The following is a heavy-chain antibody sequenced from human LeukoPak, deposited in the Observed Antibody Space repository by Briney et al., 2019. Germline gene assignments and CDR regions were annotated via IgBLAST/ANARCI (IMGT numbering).Heavy chain of an antibody. CDR1: GFTFSSYA. D-gene: IGHD6-19*01. J-gene: IGHJ3*02. V-gene: IGHV3-23*01. CDR3: AREGVWAVAGTRNAFDI. CDR2: ISGSGGDA. Sequence: GGSLRLSCAASGFTFSSYAMSWVRQAPGKGLEWVSVISGSGGDASYADSVKGRFTISRDNSKNTLYLQMNSLRAEDTAVYYCAREGVWAVAGTRNAFDIWGQRTMVTVSS.